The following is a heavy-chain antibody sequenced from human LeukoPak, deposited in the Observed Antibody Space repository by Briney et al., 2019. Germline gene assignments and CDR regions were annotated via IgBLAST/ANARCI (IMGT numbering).Heavy chain of an antibody. CDR3: ARRLSYYYGSGGRYDY. Sequence: SETLSLTCAVYGGSFSGYYWSWIRQPPGKGLEWIGEINHSGSTNYNPSLKSRVTISVDTSKNQFSLKLSSVTAADTAVYYCARRLSYYYGSGGRYDYWGQGTLVTVSS. CDR1: GGSFSGYY. CDR2: INHSGST. D-gene: IGHD3-10*01. V-gene: IGHV4-34*01. J-gene: IGHJ4*02.